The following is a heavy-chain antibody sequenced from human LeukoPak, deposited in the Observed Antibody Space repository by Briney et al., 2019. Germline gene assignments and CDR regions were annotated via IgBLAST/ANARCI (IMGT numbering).Heavy chain of an antibody. CDR1: GIIVSSDY. V-gene: IGHV3-66*01. D-gene: IGHD1-26*01. J-gene: IGHJ4*02. Sequence: GGSLRLSCAASGIIVSSDYMSWVRQAPGKGLEWVSVTYGGGKTYFTDSVKGRFTISRDNSKNTLYLQMNSLRAEDTAVYYCAKNAVGASLKDYWGQGTLVTVSS. CDR3: AKNAVGASLKDY. CDR2: TYGGGKT.